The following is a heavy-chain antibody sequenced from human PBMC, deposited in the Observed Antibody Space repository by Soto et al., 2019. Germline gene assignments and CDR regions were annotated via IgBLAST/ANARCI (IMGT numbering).Heavy chain of an antibody. V-gene: IGHV1-18*01. CDR1: GYTFTNYG. J-gene: IGHJ4*02. Sequence: QVQLVQSGAEVKKPGASVKVSCKASGYTFTNYGITWVRQAPGQGLAWMGWITAYNGNTNYAQKFQDRVTFTGDTSLNTAYMELSSLRSDDTAMFYCASGRYDASGYFDYWGQGTLVTVSS. D-gene: IGHD3-22*01. CDR2: ITAYNGNT. CDR3: ASGRYDASGYFDY.